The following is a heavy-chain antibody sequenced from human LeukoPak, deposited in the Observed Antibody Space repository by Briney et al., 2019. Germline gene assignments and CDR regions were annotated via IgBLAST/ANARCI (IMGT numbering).Heavy chain of an antibody. D-gene: IGHD6-13*01. CDR2: IYPGDSDT. V-gene: IGHV5-51*01. CDR1: GYNFTRYW. J-gene: IGHJ4*02. CDR3: ASWEGYSSSWPYYFDY. Sequence: GESLKISCKGSGYNFTRYWIGWVRQMPGKGLEWMGIIYPGDSDTRYSPSFQGQVTISADKSISTAYLQWSSLKASDTAMYYCASWEGYSSSWPYYFDYWGQGTLVTVSS.